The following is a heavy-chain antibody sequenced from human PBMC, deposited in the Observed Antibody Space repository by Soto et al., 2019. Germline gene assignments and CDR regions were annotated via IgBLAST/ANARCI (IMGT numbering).Heavy chain of an antibody. J-gene: IGHJ5*02. CDR2: IYYSGST. Sequence: QVQLQESGPGLVKPSQTLSLTCTVSGGSISSGGYYWSWIRQHPGKGLEWIGYIYYSGSTYYNPSLTSRVTLSADTSKNQCSLKLSSVTAADTAVYYCARGGGDSSGTILDWFDPWGQGTLVTGSS. V-gene: IGHV4-31*03. CDR1: GGSISSGGYY. CDR3: ARGGGDSSGTILDWFDP. D-gene: IGHD3-22*01.